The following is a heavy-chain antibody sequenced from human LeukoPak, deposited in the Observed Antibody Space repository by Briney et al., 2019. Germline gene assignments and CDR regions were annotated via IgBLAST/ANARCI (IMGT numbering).Heavy chain of an antibody. CDR2: IYSGGST. Sequence: GGSLRLSCAASGFTVSSNYMSWVRQAPGKGLEWVSVIYSGGSTYYADSVKGRFTISRDNSKNTLYLQMNSLRAEDTAVYYCAKDGGLLWFGELPRTFYYMDVWGKGTTVTVSS. V-gene: IGHV3-53*01. CDR3: AKDGGLLWFGELPRTFYYMDV. D-gene: IGHD3-10*01. J-gene: IGHJ6*03. CDR1: GFTVSSNY.